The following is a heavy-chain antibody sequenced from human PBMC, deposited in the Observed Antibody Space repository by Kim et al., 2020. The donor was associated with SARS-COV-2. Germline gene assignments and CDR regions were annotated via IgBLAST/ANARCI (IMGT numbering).Heavy chain of an antibody. V-gene: IGHV3-23*01. CDR2: ISGSGGST. D-gene: IGHD5-12*01. CDR1: GFTFSSYA. CDR3: ATGDSGYDSWIYYFDY. Sequence: GGSLRLSCAASGFTFSSYAMSWVRQAPGKGLEWVSAISGSGGSTYYADSVKGRFTISRDNSKNTLYLQMNSLRAEDTAVYYCATGDSGYDSWIYYFDYWGQGTLVTVSS. J-gene: IGHJ4*02.